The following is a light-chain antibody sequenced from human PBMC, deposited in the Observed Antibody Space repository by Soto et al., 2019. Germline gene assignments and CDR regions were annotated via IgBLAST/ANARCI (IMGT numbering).Light chain of an antibody. CDR1: INDVGGYNY. J-gene: IGLJ1*01. V-gene: IGLV2-8*01. CDR3: MSYAGGNRFV. CDR2: QVT. Sequence: QSALTQPPSASGSPGQSVTISCAGTINDVGGYNYVSWYQQHPGKVSQLMIYQVTKRPSGVPDRFSASKSDTTASLTISGFQAEDEGEYYCMSYAGGNRFVFGTGTKVTVL.